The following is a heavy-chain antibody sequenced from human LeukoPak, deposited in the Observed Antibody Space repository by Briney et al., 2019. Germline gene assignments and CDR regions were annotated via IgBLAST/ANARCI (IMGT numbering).Heavy chain of an antibody. CDR1: GGSISSYY. Sequence: SETLSLTCTVSGGSISSYYWSWIRQPPGKGLEWIGYIYYSGSTNYNPSLKSRVTMSVDTSKNQFSLKLSSVTAADTAIYYCARVVASTSIDSWGQGTLVTVSS. V-gene: IGHV4-59*08. CDR2: IYYSGST. D-gene: IGHD2-15*01. J-gene: IGHJ4*02. CDR3: ARVVASTSIDS.